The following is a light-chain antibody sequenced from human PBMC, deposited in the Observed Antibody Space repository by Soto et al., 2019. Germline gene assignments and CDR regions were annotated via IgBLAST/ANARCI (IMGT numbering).Light chain of an antibody. CDR3: KQYINRWT. Sequence: DIQMTQSPSTLSASVGDRVTITCRASQSISTWLAWYQQKPGKAPKLLIYKASSLESGVPSRFSGSGSGTEFTLIISSLQSYDFATYYCKQYINRWTFGQGTKVE. CDR2: KAS. J-gene: IGKJ1*01. V-gene: IGKV1-5*03. CDR1: QSISTW.